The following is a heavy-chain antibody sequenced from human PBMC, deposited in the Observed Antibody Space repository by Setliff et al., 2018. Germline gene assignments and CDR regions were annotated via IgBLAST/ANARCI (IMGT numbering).Heavy chain of an antibody. D-gene: IGHD3-16*01. CDR1: GYPLSNAW. J-gene: IGHJ3*02. Sequence: GGSLRLSCAASGYPLSNAWMSWVRQAPGKGLEWVGRIKSKSEGGTTDQAAPVKGRFTVSRDDSKNTLYLHMNSLKTEDTAMYYCTGGGHAFDIWGQGTMVTVSS. V-gene: IGHV3-15*01. CDR3: TGGGHAFDI. CDR2: IKSKSEGGTT.